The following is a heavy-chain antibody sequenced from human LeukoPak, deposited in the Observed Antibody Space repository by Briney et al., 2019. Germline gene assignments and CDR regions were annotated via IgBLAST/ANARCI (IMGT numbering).Heavy chain of an antibody. CDR1: GFTFSSYD. D-gene: IGHD1-26*01. CDR2: ISYDGSNK. J-gene: IGHJ4*02. V-gene: IGHV3-30*18. CDR3: AKDEFLAPTQKGHGSYGY. Sequence: PGGSLRLSCAASGFTFSSYDMHWVRQAPGKGLEWVAVISYDGSNKYYADSVKGRFTISRDNSKNTLYLQMNSLRAEDTAVYYCAKDEFLAPTQKGHGSYGYWGQGTLVTVSS.